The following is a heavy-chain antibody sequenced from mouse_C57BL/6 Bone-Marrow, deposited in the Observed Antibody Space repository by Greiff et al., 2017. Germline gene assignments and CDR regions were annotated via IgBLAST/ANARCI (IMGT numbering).Heavy chain of an antibody. CDR3: TRCPYYYGSSPWFAY. V-gene: IGHV1-15*01. Sequence: VQLQQSGAELVRPGASVTLSCKASGYTFTDYEMHWVKQTPVHGLEWIGAIDPETGGTAYNQKFKGKAILTADKSSSTAYMELRSLTSEDSAVYYCTRCPYYYGSSPWFAYWGQGTLVTVSA. CDR1: GYTFTDYE. CDR2: IDPETGGT. D-gene: IGHD1-1*01. J-gene: IGHJ3*01.